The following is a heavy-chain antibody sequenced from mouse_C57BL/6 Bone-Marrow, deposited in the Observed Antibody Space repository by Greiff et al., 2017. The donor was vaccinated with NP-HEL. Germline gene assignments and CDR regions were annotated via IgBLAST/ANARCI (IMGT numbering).Heavy chain of an antibody. CDR2: ISSGGSYT. V-gene: IGHV5-6*01. CDR1: GFTFSSYG. J-gene: IGHJ3*01. CDR3: ARRGLRRSFAY. D-gene: IGHD1-1*01. Sequence: EVQGVESGGDLVKPGGSLKLSCAASGFTFSSYGMSWVRQTPDKRLEWVATISSGGSYTYYPDSVKGRFTIARDNAKNTLYLKMSSLKSEDTAMYYCARRGLRRSFAYWGQGTLVTVSA.